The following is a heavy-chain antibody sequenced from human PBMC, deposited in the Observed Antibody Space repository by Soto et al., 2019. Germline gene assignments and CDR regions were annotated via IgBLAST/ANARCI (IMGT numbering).Heavy chain of an antibody. Sequence: ASVKVSCKASGGTFSSYAISWVRQAPGQGLEWMGGIIPILGIANYAQKFQGRVTITADKSTSTAYMELSSLRSEDTAVYYCARDLPLVPDIVLMVYAIRTYYYYGMDVWGQGTTVTVSS. D-gene: IGHD2-8*01. CDR1: GGTFSSYA. J-gene: IGHJ6*02. CDR2: IIPILGIA. V-gene: IGHV1-69*10. CDR3: ARDLPLVPDIVLMVYAIRTYYYYGMDV.